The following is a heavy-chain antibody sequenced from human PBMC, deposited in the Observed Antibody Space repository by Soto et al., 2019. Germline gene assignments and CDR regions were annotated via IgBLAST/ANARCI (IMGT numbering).Heavy chain of an antibody. D-gene: IGHD1-26*01. CDR1: GFIFSNYA. CDR3: AKRSPAYGATWDAAVEI. V-gene: IGHV3-30*18. Sequence: QVQLVESGGGVVQPGRSLRLSCAASGFIFSNYAMHWVRQAPGKGLEWVAVISHDGGSKTYADSVKGRFTISRDNSKNTLYLQMNSPRDEDTAVYYRAKRSPAYGATWDAAVEIWCQGTMVTVSS. J-gene: IGHJ3*02. CDR2: ISHDGGSK.